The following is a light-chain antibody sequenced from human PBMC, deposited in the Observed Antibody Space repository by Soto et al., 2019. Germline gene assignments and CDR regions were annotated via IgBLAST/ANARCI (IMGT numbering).Light chain of an antibody. Sequence: QSALTQPRSVSGSPGQSVTISCTGTSSDVGGYNYVSWYQQHPGKAPKLMIYDVIKRPSGVPDRFSGSKSGNTASLTISGLQAEDEADYYCCSYAGSNTCVFGGGTKLTVL. CDR1: SSDVGGYNY. CDR2: DVI. V-gene: IGLV2-11*01. CDR3: CSYAGSNTCV. J-gene: IGLJ3*02.